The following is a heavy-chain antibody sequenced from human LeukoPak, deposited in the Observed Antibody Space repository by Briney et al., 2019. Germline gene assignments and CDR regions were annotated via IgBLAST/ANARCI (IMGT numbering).Heavy chain of an antibody. V-gene: IGHV4-59*01. CDR3: ARDVRPLIHAFDI. CDR1: GGSISSYY. CDR2: IYYSGST. J-gene: IGHJ3*02. Sequence: SETLSLTCTVSGGSISSYYWSWIRQPPGKGLEWIGYIYYSGSTNYNPSLKSRVTISVDTSKNQFSLKLSSVTAADTAVYYCARDVRPLIHAFDIWGQGTMVTVS.